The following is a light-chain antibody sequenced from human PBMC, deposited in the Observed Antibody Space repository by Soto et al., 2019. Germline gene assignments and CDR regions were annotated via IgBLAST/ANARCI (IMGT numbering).Light chain of an antibody. CDR1: QSISGW. CDR2: DAS. J-gene: IGKJ5*01. V-gene: IGKV1-5*01. Sequence: DIQMTQSPSILSASVGDRVTITCRASQSISGWLAWYQQKPGKAPKLLIYDASTLESGVPSWFSGSGSGTEFTLTISSLRSEDFAIYYCQQYNNWPPITFGQGTRLEI. CDR3: QQYNNWPPIT.